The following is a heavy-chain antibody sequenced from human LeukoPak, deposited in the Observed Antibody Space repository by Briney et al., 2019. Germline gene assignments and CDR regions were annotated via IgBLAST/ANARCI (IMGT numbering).Heavy chain of an antibody. CDR3: ARSEGHYYDSSGYYELDY. CDR1: GYTFTSYD. V-gene: IGHV1-8*01. D-gene: IGHD3-22*01. Sequence: ASVKVSCKASGYTFTSYDINWVRQATGQGLEWMGWMNPNSGNTGYAQKFQGRVTMTRNTSISTAYMELSSLRSEDTAVYYCARSEGHYYDSSGYYELDYWGQGTLVTVSS. CDR2: MNPNSGNT. J-gene: IGHJ4*02.